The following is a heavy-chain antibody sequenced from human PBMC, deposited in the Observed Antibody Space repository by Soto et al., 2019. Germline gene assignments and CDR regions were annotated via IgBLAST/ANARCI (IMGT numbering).Heavy chain of an antibody. CDR2: IYWDDDK. V-gene: IGHV2-5*02. CDR3: ARLSTVTNWFDP. J-gene: IGHJ5*02. D-gene: IGHD4-17*01. Sequence: QITLKESGPTLVKPTQTLTLTCTFSGFSLSTTTVAVGWIRQPPGKALEWLALIYWDDDKRYSPSLRSRLTIXKXXSKNQVVLTLTNMDPVDTGTYFCARLSTVTNWFDPWGQGTLVTVSS. CDR1: GFSLSTTTVA.